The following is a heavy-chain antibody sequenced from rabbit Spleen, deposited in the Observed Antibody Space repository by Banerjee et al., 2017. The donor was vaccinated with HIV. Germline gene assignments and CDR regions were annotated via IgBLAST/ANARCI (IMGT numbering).Heavy chain of an antibody. CDR2: IYVGSIGDT. J-gene: IGHJ6*01. V-gene: IGHV1S45*01. Sequence: QQQLEESGGGLVQPEGSLTLTCTASGFSFSSSYYMCWVRQAPGKGLEWIGCIYVGSIGDTYYATWPKGRFSISKTSSTTVTLQMTSLTAADTATYFCARDTSSSFSSYGMDLWGPGTLVTVS. CDR1: GFSFSSSYY. D-gene: IGHD1-1*01. CDR3: ARDTSSSFSSYGMDL.